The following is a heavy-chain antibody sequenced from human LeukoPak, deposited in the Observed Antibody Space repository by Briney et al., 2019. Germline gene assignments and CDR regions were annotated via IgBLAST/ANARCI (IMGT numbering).Heavy chain of an antibody. V-gene: IGHV3-15*01. CDR1: GFTFSNAW. CDR2: IKSKTDGGTT. D-gene: IGHD6-19*01. CDR3: TPERAKQWLVRWFDP. Sequence: PGGSLRLSCAASGFTFSNAWMSWVRQAPGKGLEWVGRIKSKTDGGTTDYAAPVKGRFTISRDDSKNTLYLQMNSLKTEDTAVYYCTPERAKQWLVRWFDPWGQGTLVAVSS. J-gene: IGHJ5*02.